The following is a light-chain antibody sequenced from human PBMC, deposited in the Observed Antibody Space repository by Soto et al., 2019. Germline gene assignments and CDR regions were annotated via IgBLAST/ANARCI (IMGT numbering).Light chain of an antibody. J-gene: IGKJ1*01. CDR2: GAY. Sequence: DIKMTQSPSSLSASLGDRVPVTCRASQSISTYLNWFQQRPGKAPKLMIYGAYTLQDGVPSRFSGSGSETEFTLTISSLQPEDVATYYCQQSFGAPRTLGQGTKVDI. CDR1: QSISTY. V-gene: IGKV1-39*01. CDR3: QQSFGAPRT.